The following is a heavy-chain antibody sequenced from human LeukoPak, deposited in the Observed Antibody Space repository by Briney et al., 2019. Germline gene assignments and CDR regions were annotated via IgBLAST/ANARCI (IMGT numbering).Heavy chain of an antibody. J-gene: IGHJ4*02. CDR2: INQDGGEI. CDR3: AREVSYYYDSRESDY. CDR1: GFTFSSSW. V-gene: IGHV3-7*01. D-gene: IGHD3-22*01. Sequence: PGGSLRLSCAASGFTFSSSWMTWVRQAPGKGLEWVASINQDGGEIHYVDSVKGRFTISRDNAKNSLYLQMNSLRAEDTAVYYCAREVSYYYDSRESDYWGQGTLVTVSS.